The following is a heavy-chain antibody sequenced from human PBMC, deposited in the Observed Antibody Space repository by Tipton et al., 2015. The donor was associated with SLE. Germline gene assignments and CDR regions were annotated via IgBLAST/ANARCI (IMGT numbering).Heavy chain of an antibody. V-gene: IGHV4-59*01. D-gene: IGHD6-13*01. CDR1: GGSISSYY. Sequence: LRLSCTVSGGSISSYYWSWLRQPPGKGLEWIGYIYYSGSTNYNPSLKSRVTISVDTSKNQFSLKLSSVTAADTAVYYCASTPEKGAAVAIWFDPWGQGTLVTVSS. J-gene: IGHJ5*02. CDR3: ASTPEKGAAVAIWFDP. CDR2: IYYSGST.